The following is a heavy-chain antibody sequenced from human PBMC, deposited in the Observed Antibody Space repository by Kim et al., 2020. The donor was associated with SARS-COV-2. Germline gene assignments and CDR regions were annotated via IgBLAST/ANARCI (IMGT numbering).Heavy chain of an antibody. V-gene: IGHV3-74*01. CDR1: GFTFSSYW. CDR3: ARGGLLWFGELSLDYYYGMDV. CDR2: INSDGSST. D-gene: IGHD3-10*01. Sequence: GGSLRLSCAASGFTFSSYWMHWVRQAPGKGLVWVSRINSDGSSTSYADSVKGRLTISRDNAKNTLYLQMNSLRAEDTAVYYCARGGLLWFGELSLDYYYGMDVWGQGTTVTVSS. J-gene: IGHJ6*02.